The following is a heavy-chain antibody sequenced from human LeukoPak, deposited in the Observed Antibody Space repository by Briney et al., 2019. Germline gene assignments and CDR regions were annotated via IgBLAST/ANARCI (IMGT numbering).Heavy chain of an antibody. CDR3: ARDRWGRALFDY. CDR1: GYTFTGYY. V-gene: IGHV1-2*02. J-gene: IGHJ4*02. Sequence: ASVKVSCKASGYTFTGYYIRWVRQAPGQGLEWMGWINPGSGDTNYAPKFQGRVAMTRDASISTAYMELSSLRSDDTAEYYCARDRWGRALFDYWGQGTLVTVSS. CDR2: INPGSGDT. D-gene: IGHD6-13*01.